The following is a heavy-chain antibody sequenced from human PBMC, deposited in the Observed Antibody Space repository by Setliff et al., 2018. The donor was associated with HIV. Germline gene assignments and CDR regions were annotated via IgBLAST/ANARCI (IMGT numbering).Heavy chain of an antibody. CDR2: VYTSGST. J-gene: IGHJ5*02. D-gene: IGHD5-18*01. Sequence: PSETLSLTCTVSGDSISSGSYYWSWIRQPAGKGLEWIGHVYTSGSTDYNPSLNSRLTISIDTSRNQFSLRLTSVTAADTAVYYCARRGRTGNSYVINWSDRWGQGTLVTVSS. CDR3: ARRGRTGNSYVINWSDR. CDR1: GDSISSGSYY. V-gene: IGHV4-61*09.